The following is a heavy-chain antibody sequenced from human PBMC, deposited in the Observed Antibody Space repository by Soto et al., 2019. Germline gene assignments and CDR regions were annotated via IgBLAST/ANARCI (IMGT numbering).Heavy chain of an antibody. D-gene: IGHD3-10*01. CDR1: GGSFSGYY. CDR2: INHSGST. V-gene: IGHV4-34*01. Sequence: KPXXTLSLTCAVYGGSFSGYYWSWIRQPPGKGLEWIGEINHSGSTNYNPSLKSRVTISVDTSKNQFSLKLSSVTAADTAVYYFARGAMVRGSKKNWFDPWGQGTLGTVSS. J-gene: IGHJ5*02. CDR3: ARGAMVRGSKKNWFDP.